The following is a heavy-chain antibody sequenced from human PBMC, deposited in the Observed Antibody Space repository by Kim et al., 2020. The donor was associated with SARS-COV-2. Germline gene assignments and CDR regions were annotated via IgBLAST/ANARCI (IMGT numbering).Heavy chain of an antibody. CDR3: ATYRSSTWRRDYYYDGLDV. V-gene: IGHV4-39*02. CDR2: IYSSGNT. CDR1: GGSVSTRSYY. D-gene: IGHD6-13*01. Sequence: SETLSLTCTVSGGSVSTRSYYWGWIRQPPGKGLEWLGTIYSSGNTYYNPSLKSRVIISVDTSKNHFSLKLSSVTAADTAVYYCATYRSSTWRRDYYYDGLDVWGQGTAVIVSS. J-gene: IGHJ6*01.